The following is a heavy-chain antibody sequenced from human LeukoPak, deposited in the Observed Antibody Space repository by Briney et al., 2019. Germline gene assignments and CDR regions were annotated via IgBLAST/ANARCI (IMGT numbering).Heavy chain of an antibody. CDR1: GYTFTSYG. CDR2: ISAYNGNT. CDR3: ARDPAYYYDSSGCDY. Sequence: GASVTVSCKASGYTFTSYGISWVRQAPGQGLEWMGWISAYNGNTNYAQKLQGRVTMTTDTSTSTAYMELRSLRSYDTAVYYCARDPAYYYDSSGCDYWGQGTLVTVSS. J-gene: IGHJ4*02. D-gene: IGHD3-22*01. V-gene: IGHV1-18*01.